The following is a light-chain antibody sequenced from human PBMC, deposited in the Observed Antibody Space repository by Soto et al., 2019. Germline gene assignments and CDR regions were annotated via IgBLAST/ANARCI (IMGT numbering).Light chain of an antibody. Sequence: QSVLTQPASVSGSPGQSITISCTGTSSDVGNYKYVSWYQQHPGKAPKLMIYEASNRPSGVSNRFSGSKSGNTVPLTISGLQAEDETDYYCFSYTSSGTYVFGTGTKVTAL. CDR1: SSDVGNYKY. CDR2: EAS. J-gene: IGLJ1*01. V-gene: IGLV2-14*01. CDR3: FSYTSSGTYV.